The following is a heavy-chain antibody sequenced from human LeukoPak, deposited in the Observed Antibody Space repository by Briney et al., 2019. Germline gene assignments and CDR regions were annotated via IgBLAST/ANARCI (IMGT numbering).Heavy chain of an antibody. V-gene: IGHV3-33*01. CDR2: IWHDGSHQ. CDR3: ARDATEYGDSHFDW. CDR1: GFSFSSYG. Sequence: PGGSLRLSCSASGFSFSSYGMHWVRQTPGKGLDWVAVIWHDGSHQYYADSEKGRFTISRDNSRNTVYLQMDRLRVEDTAVYYCARDATEYGDSHFDWWGQGTLVTVSS. D-gene: IGHD4-17*01. J-gene: IGHJ4*02.